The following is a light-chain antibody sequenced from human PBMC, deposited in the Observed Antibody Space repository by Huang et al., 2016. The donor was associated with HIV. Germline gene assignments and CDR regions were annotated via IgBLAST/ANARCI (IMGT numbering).Light chain of an antibody. CDR3: QQRSNWPLT. V-gene: IGKV3-11*01. CDR2: DTS. J-gene: IGKJ4*01. CDR1: QSVPSY. Sequence: EIVLTQSPATLSLSPGETATLSCRASQSVPSYVAWYQHKPGQAPRLLIYDTSHRTSGVPGRISGGGSGTDFTLTISGLEPEDFAVYYCQQRSNWPLTFGGGTKVEI.